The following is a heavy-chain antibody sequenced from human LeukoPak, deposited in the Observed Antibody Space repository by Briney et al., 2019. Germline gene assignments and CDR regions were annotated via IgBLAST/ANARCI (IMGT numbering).Heavy chain of an antibody. J-gene: IGHJ3*02. Sequence: SETLSLTCTVSGGSISSYYWSWIRQPAGKGLEWTGRIYTSGGTNYNPSLKGRVTMSVDTSKNQFSLKLSSVTAADTAVYYCARVLGLSAFDIWGQGTMVTVSS. CDR2: IYTSGGT. V-gene: IGHV4-4*07. CDR1: GGSISSYY. CDR3: ARVLGLSAFDI. D-gene: IGHD2-15*01.